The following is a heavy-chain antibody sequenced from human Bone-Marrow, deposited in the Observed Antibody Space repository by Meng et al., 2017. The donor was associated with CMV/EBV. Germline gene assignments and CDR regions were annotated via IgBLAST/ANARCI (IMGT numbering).Heavy chain of an antibody. Sequence: GGSLRLSCAASGFTFSSYEMNWVRQAPGKGLEWVSYISSSGSTIYYADSVKGRFTISRDNAKNSLYLQMNSLRAEDTAVYYCARAGVPAVIDAFDIWGQGTMVTFSS. CDR2: ISSSGSTI. V-gene: IGHV3-48*03. J-gene: IGHJ3*02. CDR1: GFTFSSYE. CDR3: ARAGVPAVIDAFDI. D-gene: IGHD2-2*01.